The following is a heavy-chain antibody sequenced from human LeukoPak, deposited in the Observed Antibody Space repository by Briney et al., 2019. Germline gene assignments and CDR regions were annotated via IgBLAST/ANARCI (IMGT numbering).Heavy chain of an antibody. J-gene: IGHJ4*02. V-gene: IGHV3-48*01. D-gene: IGHD4-17*01. CDR2: ISSSGSSK. CDR1: GFTFSSYS. Sequence: PGGSLRLSCAASGFTFSSYSMNWVRQAPGKGLEWVSYISSSGSSKYYADSLKGRFTISRDNAKNSLYLQMNSLRAEDTAVYYCARCSVTKVDYWGQGTLVTVSS. CDR3: ARCSVTKVDY.